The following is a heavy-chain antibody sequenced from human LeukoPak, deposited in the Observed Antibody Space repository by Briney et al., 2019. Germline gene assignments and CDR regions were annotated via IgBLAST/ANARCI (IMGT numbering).Heavy chain of an antibody. D-gene: IGHD6-19*01. J-gene: IGHJ4*02. CDR2: INPNSGGT. Sequence: ASVKVSCKASGYTFTGYYMHWVRQAPGQGLEWMGWINPNSGGTNYAQKFQGRVTMTRDTSISTAYMELSRLRSDDTAVYNCATLQIQWRVVTPFDYWGQGTLVTVSS. CDR3: ATLQIQWRVVTPFDY. CDR1: GYTFTGYY. V-gene: IGHV1-2*02.